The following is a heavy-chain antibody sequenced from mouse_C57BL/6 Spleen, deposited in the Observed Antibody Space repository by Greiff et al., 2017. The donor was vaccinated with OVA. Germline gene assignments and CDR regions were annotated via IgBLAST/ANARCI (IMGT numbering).Heavy chain of an antibody. Sequence: QVHVKQPGTELVKPGASVKLSCKASGYTFTSYWMHWVKQRPGQGLEWIGNINPSNGGTNYNEKFKSKATLTVDKSSSTAYMQLSSLTSEDSAVYYCAKSISNYRYYYAMDYWGQGTSVTVSS. CDR2: INPSNGGT. D-gene: IGHD2-5*01. V-gene: IGHV1-53*01. CDR3: AKSISNYRYYYAMDY. CDR1: GYTFTSYW. J-gene: IGHJ4*01.